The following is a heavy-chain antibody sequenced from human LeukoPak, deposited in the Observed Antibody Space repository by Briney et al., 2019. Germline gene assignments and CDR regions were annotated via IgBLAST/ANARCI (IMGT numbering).Heavy chain of an antibody. CDR2: IGSYNGNT. J-gene: IGHJ4*02. V-gene: IGHV1-18*01. CDR3: AGSGAEITRLYDY. D-gene: IGHD3-16*01. CDR1: GYTFNRYG. Sequence: ASVKVSCKASGYTFNRYGINWVRQAPGQGLEWMGWIGSYNGNTNYAQKLQGRVTMTTDTSTSTAYMELRSLKSDDTAVYYCAGSGAEITRLYDYWGQGTLVTVSS.